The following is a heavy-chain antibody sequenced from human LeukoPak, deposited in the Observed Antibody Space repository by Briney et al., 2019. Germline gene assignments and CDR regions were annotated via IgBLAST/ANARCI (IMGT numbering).Heavy chain of an antibody. CDR3: ARNLAEWVRYDAFDI. V-gene: IGHV1-69*13. CDR1: GGTFSSYA. Sequence: SVKVSCKASGGTFSSYAISWVRQAPGQGLEWMGGIIPIFGTANYAQKFQGRVTITADESTSTAYMELSSLRSEDTAVYYCARNLAEWVRYDAFDIWGQGTMVTVSS. D-gene: IGHD1-14*01. J-gene: IGHJ3*02. CDR2: IIPIFGTA.